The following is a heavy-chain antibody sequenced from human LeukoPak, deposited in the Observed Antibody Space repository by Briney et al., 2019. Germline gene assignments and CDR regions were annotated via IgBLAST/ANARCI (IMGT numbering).Heavy chain of an antibody. CDR1: GGTFSSYA. CDR2: IIPIFGTA. J-gene: IGHJ4*02. D-gene: IGHD2-15*01. V-gene: IGHV1-69*13. Sequence: ASVKVSCKASGGTFSSYAISWVRQAPGQGLEWMGRIIPIFGTANYAQKFQGRVTITADESTSTAYMELRSLRSDDTAVYYCARDRSPHYFDYWGQGTLVTVSS. CDR3: ARDRSPHYFDY.